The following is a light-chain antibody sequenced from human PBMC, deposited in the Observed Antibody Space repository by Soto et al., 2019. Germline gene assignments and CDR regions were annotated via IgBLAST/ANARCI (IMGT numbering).Light chain of an antibody. CDR1: RDDIGAYDY. CDR2: EVT. Sequence: QSVLTQPPPVSGSPGQSITISFAGTRDDIGAYDYVSCYQQHPRNAPTLLVYEVTNPPSGVSDRFAACKSGHTASLTICGFQDEDEYYYYGNSYTNSRAVVFGGGTKVTVL. V-gene: IGLV2-14*03. J-gene: IGLJ2*01. CDR3: NSYTNSRAVV.